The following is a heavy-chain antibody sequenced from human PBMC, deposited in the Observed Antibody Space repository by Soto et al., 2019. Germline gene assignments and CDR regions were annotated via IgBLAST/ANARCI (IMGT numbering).Heavy chain of an antibody. J-gene: IGHJ6*02. V-gene: IGHV4-31*03. CDR3: ARDVATVPTLGGMDV. Sequence: QVQLQESGPGLVKPSQTLSLTCTVSGGSISSGGYYWSWIRQHPGKGLEWIGYIYYSGSTYYNPSRKSRVTISVETSKNQFSLKLSSVTAADTAVYYCARDVATVPTLGGMDVWGQGTTVTVSS. CDR2: IYYSGST. CDR1: GGSISSGGYY. D-gene: IGHD4-4*01.